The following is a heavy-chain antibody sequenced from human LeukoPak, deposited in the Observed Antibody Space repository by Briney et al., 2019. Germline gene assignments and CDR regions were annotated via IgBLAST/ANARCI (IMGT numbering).Heavy chain of an antibody. CDR1: GFTFSSYA. D-gene: IGHD3-10*01. CDR3: ARDRGQGYYYGSGSPQGDYYGMDV. J-gene: IGHJ6*02. V-gene: IGHV3-30-3*01. CDR2: ISFDGIKK. Sequence: GGSLRLSCAASGFTFSSYAIHWVRQAPSKGLECVAVISFDGIKKNYADSVKGRFTVSRDNSKNTLYLQMNSLRAEDTAVYYCARDRGQGYYYGSGSPQGDYYGMDVWGQGTTVTVSS.